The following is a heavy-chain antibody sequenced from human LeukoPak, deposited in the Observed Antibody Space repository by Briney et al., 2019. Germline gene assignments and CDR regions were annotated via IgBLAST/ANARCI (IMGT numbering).Heavy chain of an antibody. CDR3: AKPWGDMIVVPGGYFDY. J-gene: IGHJ4*02. CDR1: GFTFSSYG. CDR2: IRYDGSNK. V-gene: IGHV3-30*02. Sequence: PGGSLRLSCAASGFTFSSYGMHWVRQAPGKGLEWVAFIRYDGSNKYYADSVKGRFTISRDNSKNTLYLQMNSLRAEDTAVYYCAKPWGDMIVVPGGYFDYWGQGTLVTVSS. D-gene: IGHD3-22*01.